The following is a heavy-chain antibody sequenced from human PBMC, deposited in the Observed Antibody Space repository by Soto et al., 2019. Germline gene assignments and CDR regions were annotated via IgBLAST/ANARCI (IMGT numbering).Heavy chain of an antibody. Sequence: EVQLLESGGGLVQPGGSLRLSCAASGFTFSSYAMSWVRQAPGKGLEWVSAISGSGGSTYYADSVKGRFTISRDNSKITLYLQMNSVRAEDTAVYYCANSYDFWSGYYMGTGYYYMDVWGKGTTVTVSS. V-gene: IGHV3-23*01. CDR2: ISGSGGST. J-gene: IGHJ6*03. CDR3: ANSYDFWSGYYMGTGYYYMDV. D-gene: IGHD3-3*01. CDR1: GFTFSSYA.